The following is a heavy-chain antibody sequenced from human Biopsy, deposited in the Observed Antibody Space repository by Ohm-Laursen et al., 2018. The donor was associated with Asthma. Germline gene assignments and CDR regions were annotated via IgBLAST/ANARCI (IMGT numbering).Heavy chain of an antibody. D-gene: IGHD2/OR15-2a*01. CDR2: IVFASGAT. V-gene: IGHV1-58*01. J-gene: IGHJ4*01. Sequence: GSSAKASCNTSGVALSGYTFEWVRQARGFGLEWIAGIVFASGATNFAQNFQDRLTVTRDMSAGSVSMELRGLSSTDTAVYYCAAGRTSLQGESLIWGQGTLVSVSS. CDR3: AAGRTSLQGESLI. CDR1: GVALSGYT.